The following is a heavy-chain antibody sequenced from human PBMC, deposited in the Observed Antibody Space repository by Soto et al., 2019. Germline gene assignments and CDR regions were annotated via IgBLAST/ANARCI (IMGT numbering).Heavy chain of an antibody. Sequence: QVQLVQSGAEVKKPGSSVKVSCKASGGTFSSYAISWVRQAPGQGLEWMGGIIPIFGTANYAQKFQGRVTSTADESTRTAYMELSSLRSEDTAVYYCARGRLGGGYGDYAYFQHWGQGTLVTVSS. CDR2: IIPIFGTA. D-gene: IGHD4-17*01. V-gene: IGHV1-69*12. J-gene: IGHJ1*01. CDR3: ARGRLGGGYGDYAYFQH. CDR1: GGTFSSYA.